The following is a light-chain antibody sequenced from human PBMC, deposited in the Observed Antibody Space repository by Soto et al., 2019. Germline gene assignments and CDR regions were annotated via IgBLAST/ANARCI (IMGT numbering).Light chain of an antibody. Sequence: IVLTQSPGTLSLSPGERATLSCWASPGVASNSLAWYQQKPGQAPRLLIYSASSRATGIPDRFSGSGSGRDFTLTISRLEPEDFAVYYCQQYGTSPPWTFGQGTKVEIK. V-gene: IGKV3-20*01. CDR2: SAS. CDR1: PGVASNS. CDR3: QQYGTSPPWT. J-gene: IGKJ1*01.